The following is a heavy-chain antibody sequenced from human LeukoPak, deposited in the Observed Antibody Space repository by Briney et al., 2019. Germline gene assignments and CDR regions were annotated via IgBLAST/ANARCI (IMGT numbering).Heavy chain of an antibody. CDR3: ARGGVYCSSVRCSVDY. D-gene: IGHD2-2*01. V-gene: IGHV3-49*03. CDR1: GFTFGDYA. CDR2: IRSKPYGGTT. Sequence: PGGSLRLSCTASGFTFGDYAMSWFRQAPGKGLEWVGFIRSKPYGGTTENAASVKGRFTISRDDSKSIAYLQMNSLKTEDTAVYYCARGGVYCSSVRCSVDYWGQGILVTVSS. J-gene: IGHJ4*02.